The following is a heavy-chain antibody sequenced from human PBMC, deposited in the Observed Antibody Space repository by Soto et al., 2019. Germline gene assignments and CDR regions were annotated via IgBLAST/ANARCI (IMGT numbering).Heavy chain of an antibody. CDR1: GYTFTRSG. J-gene: IGHJ4*02. CDR2: ISSYNGDT. CDR3: ARDEVVVATAPGY. Sequence: AAVKVSCKASGYTFTRSGISWVRQAPGQGPEWMGWISSYNGDTNYAQTFQGRVTMTTDTSTSTAYMELRSLTSDDTAVYYCARDEVVVATAPGYWGQGTLVTVSS. V-gene: IGHV1-18*01. D-gene: IGHD2-21*02.